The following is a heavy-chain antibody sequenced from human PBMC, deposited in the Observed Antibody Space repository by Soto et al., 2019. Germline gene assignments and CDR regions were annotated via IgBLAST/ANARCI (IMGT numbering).Heavy chain of an antibody. CDR1: GYSFTSYW. Sequence: GESLKISCKGSGYSFTSYWIGWVRQMPGKGLEWMGIIYPVDSDTRYSPSFQGQVTISADKSISTAYLQWSSLKASDTAMYYCARSYYYDSSGYYSDLTYWGQGTLVTVSS. CDR2: IYPVDSDT. V-gene: IGHV5-51*01. J-gene: IGHJ4*02. CDR3: ARSYYYDSSGYYSDLTY. D-gene: IGHD3-22*01.